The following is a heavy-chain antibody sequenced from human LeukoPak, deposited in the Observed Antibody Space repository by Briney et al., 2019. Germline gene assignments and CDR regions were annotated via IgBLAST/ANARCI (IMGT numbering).Heavy chain of an antibody. Sequence: GGSLRLSCAASGFAFSGYSMTWVRQAPGKGLEWAASMTSSSTYIDYADSVKGRFTLSRDNAENSLYLQMHSLRVDDMAVYCCARVSVGQGGDQILFYMDVWGKGTTVTVSS. V-gene: IGHV3-21*01. D-gene: IGHD2/OR15-2a*01. CDR3: ARVSVGQGGDQILFYMDV. CDR1: GFAFSGYS. CDR2: MTSSSTYI. J-gene: IGHJ6*03.